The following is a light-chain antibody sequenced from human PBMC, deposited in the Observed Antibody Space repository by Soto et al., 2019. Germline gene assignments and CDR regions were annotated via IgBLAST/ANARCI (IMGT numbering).Light chain of an antibody. J-gene: IGKJ3*01. Sequence: EIVMTQSPATLSVSPGERATLSCRASQSVSSNLAWYQQKPGQAPRLLIYGASTRATGIPARFSGSGSGTEFTLTISSLQSEDFAVYYCQQYNNWVTFGPGTTVDIK. V-gene: IGKV3-15*01. CDR2: GAS. CDR1: QSVSSN. CDR3: QQYNNWVT.